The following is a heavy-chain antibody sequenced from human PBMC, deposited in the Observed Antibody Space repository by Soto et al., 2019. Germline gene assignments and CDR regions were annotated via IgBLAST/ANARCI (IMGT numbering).Heavy chain of an antibody. V-gene: IGHV1-69*02. D-gene: IGHD3-22*01. CDR2: IIPILGIA. J-gene: IGHJ3*02. CDR3: ARGRYYYDSSGHRHAFDI. Sequence: QVQLVQSGAEVKKPGSSVKVSCKASGGTFSSYTISWVRQAPGQGLEWMGRIIPILGIANYAQKFQGRVTITADKSTSTAYMELSSLRSEDTAVYYCARGRYYYDSSGHRHAFDIWGQGTMVTVSS. CDR1: GGTFSSYT.